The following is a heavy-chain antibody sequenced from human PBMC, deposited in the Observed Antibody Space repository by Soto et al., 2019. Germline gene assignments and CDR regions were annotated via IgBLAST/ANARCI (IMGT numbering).Heavy chain of an antibody. J-gene: IGHJ6*02. CDR1: GDSVSSNRSA. CDR2: TYYRSKWYN. Sequence: SQTLSIACAISGDSVSSNRSAWNWIRQSPSRGLEWLGRTYYRSKWYNDYAVSVKSRITINPDTSKNQFSLQLNSVTPEDTAVYYCARVGYCSGGSCYSNYYYGMDVWGQGTTVTVS. V-gene: IGHV6-1*01. D-gene: IGHD2-15*01. CDR3: ARVGYCSGGSCYSNYYYGMDV.